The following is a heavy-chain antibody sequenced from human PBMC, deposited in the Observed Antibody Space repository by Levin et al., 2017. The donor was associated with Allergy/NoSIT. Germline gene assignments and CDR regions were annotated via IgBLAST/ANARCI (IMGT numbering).Heavy chain of an antibody. CDR3: AKKQGGTSGFSFDV. CDR1: GFPFSDYA. CDR2: ITGGGFNT. Sequence: LSLTCAASGFPFSDYAMTWVRPAPGKGLEWVSVITGGGFNTYYGDSVKGRFTVSRDNSKNTLYLELNSLRAEDTAVYYCAKKQGGTSGFSFDVWGQGTMVTVSS. J-gene: IGHJ3*01. V-gene: IGHV3-23*01. D-gene: IGHD1-1*01.